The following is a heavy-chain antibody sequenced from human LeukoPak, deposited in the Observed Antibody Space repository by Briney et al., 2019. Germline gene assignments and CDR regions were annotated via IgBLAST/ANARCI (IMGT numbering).Heavy chain of an antibody. Sequence: GGSLRLSCAASGFSFSSYGMHWVRQAPGKGLEWVAVISYDGSNKFYADSVRGRFTISRDNSKNTLFLQMNSLRPEDTAVYYCARGPDYDILADYFDYWGQGTLVTVSS. J-gene: IGHJ4*02. D-gene: IGHD3-9*01. CDR2: ISYDGSNK. V-gene: IGHV3-30*03. CDR3: ARGPDYDILADYFDY. CDR1: GFSFSSYG.